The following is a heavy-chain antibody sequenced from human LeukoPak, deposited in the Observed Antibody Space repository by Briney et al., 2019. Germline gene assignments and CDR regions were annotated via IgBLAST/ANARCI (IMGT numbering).Heavy chain of an antibody. J-gene: IGHJ6*02. CDR3: ARDPSLDYGGTHYYYYYGMDV. D-gene: IGHD4-17*01. Sequence: PGGSLRLSCTASGFTFSSYAMYWVRQAPGKGLEWVAVISYDGSNKYYADSVKGRFTISRDNSKNTLYLQMNSLRAEDTAVYYCARDPSLDYGGTHYYYYYGMDVWGQGTTVTVSS. CDR1: GFTFSSYA. CDR2: ISYDGSNK. V-gene: IGHV3-30*04.